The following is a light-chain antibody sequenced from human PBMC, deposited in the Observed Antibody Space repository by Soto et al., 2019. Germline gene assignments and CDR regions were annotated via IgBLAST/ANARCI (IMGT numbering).Light chain of an antibody. Sequence: PGERVTLSCRASQSVSSSCLTWYQQKPGQAPRLLIYGASTRATSIPARFSGSGSGTDFTLTISSLQPEDFAVYYCQQDYNLPWTFGQRTKVEIK. V-gene: IGKV3D-7*01. CDR3: QQDYNLPWT. CDR1: QSVSSSC. CDR2: GAS. J-gene: IGKJ1*01.